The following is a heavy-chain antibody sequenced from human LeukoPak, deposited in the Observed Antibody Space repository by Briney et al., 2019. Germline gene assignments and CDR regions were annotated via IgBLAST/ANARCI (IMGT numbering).Heavy chain of an antibody. J-gene: IGHJ4*02. D-gene: IGHD1-26*01. CDR3: AKSGGHGLIDY. CDR1: GASISGSGYY. Sequence: PSETLSLTCTVSGASISGSGYYWGWIRQPPGKGLEWIGSIYSSGSTYYNASLQSRVTISIETSKNQISLRLNSVTAADTAMYYCAKSGGHGLIDYWGQGTLVTVSS. CDR2: IYSSGST. V-gene: IGHV4-39*01.